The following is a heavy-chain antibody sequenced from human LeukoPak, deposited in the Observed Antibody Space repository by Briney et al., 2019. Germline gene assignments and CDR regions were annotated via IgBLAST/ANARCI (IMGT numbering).Heavy chain of an antibody. CDR2: ISGSGGST. V-gene: IGHV3-23*01. CDR1: GFTVSSNY. CDR3: AKVHIAARLDWLDY. D-gene: IGHD6-6*01. Sequence: GGSLRLSCAASGFTVSSNYMSWVRQAPGKGLEWVSAISGSGGSTYYADSVKGRFTISRDNSKNTLYLQMNSLRAEDTAVYYCAKVHIAARLDWLDYWGQGTLVTVSS. J-gene: IGHJ4*02.